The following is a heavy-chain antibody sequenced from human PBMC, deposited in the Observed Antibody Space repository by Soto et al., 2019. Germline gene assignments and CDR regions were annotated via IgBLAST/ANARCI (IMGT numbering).Heavy chain of an antibody. CDR1: GASISSSSFY. V-gene: IGHV4-39*01. D-gene: IGHD3-3*01. CDR2: IYYSGST. Sequence: SETLSLTCTVSGASISSSSFYWGWIRQPPGKGLEWIASIYYSGSTFYNPSLKSRVTMSVDTSKNQFSLNLRSVTAADAAVYYCARLTDFWSGYYAPVGFWFDPWGQGTLVTVSS. CDR3: ARLTDFWSGYYAPVGFWFDP. J-gene: IGHJ5*02.